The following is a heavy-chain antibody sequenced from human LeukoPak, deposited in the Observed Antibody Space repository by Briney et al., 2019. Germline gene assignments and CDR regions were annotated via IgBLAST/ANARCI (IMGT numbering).Heavy chain of an antibody. CDR3: ARAGNYFDY. CDR2: ISSSGDNI. V-gene: IGHV3-48*03. CDR1: GFTFSSYE. Sequence: GGSLRLSCAASGFTFSSYEMNWVRQAPGKGLEWVSYISSSGDNIYYADSVKGRFTISRDNAKNSLYLQVNSLRAEDTGLYYCARAGNYFDYWGQGTLVTVSS. D-gene: IGHD1-26*01. J-gene: IGHJ4*02.